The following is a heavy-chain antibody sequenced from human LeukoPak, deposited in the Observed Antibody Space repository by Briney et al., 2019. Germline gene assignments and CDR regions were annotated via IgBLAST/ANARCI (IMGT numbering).Heavy chain of an antibody. Sequence: SVKVSCKASGGTFSSYAISWVRQAPGQGLEWMGGIIPIFGTANYAQKFLGRVTITADESTSTAYMELSSLRSEDTAVYYCARAVAGTVYVAFDIWGQGTMVTVSS. V-gene: IGHV1-69*13. CDR1: GGTFSSYA. D-gene: IGHD6-19*01. CDR3: ARAVAGTVYVAFDI. CDR2: IIPIFGTA. J-gene: IGHJ3*02.